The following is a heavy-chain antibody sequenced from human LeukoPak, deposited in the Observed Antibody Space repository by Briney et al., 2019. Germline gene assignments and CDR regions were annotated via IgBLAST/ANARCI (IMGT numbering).Heavy chain of an antibody. D-gene: IGHD6-13*01. Sequence: SETLSLTCAVSGGSMSSNHWYSWVRQPPGKGLEWIGEIYQSGSTNYNPSLNSRVTISRDTSKNHFSLKLSSATAADTAVYFCARGRVSSSTWYSTYYYYFYMDVWGKGTTVTVSS. J-gene: IGHJ6*03. CDR3: ARGRVSSSTWYSTYYYYFYMDV. CDR2: IYQSGST. CDR1: GGSMSSNHW. V-gene: IGHV4-4*02.